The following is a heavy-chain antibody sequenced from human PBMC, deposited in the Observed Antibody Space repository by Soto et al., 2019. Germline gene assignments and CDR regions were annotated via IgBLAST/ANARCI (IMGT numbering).Heavy chain of an antibody. V-gene: IGHV3-21*01. CDR1: GFTFSSYS. D-gene: IGHD2-2*02. J-gene: IGHJ3*02. CDR2: ISSSSSYI. CDR3: ACIVVVPTAIGRNEAFDI. Sequence: EVQLVESGGGLVKPGGSLRLSCAASGFTFSSYSMNWVRQAPGKGLEWVSSISSSSSYIYYADAVKRRFTISRDTPKNTLYLQLNSLLDYDKDLYGCACIVVVPTAIGRNEAFDIWGQGTMVTVSS.